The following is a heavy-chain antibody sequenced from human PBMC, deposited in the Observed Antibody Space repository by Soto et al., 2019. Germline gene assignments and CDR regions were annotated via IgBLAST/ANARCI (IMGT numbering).Heavy chain of an antibody. V-gene: IGHV1-18*04. CDR3: ARDPQPMDTAMVLFNS. Sequence: ASVKVSCKASGYTFASYGISWVRQAPGQGLEWMGWISAYNGNTNYAQKLQGRVTMTTDTSTSTAYMELRRLRSEDTAVYYCARDPQPMDTAMVLFNSWGQGTLVTVSS. CDR1: GYTFASYG. CDR2: ISAYNGNT. J-gene: IGHJ5*01. D-gene: IGHD5-18*01.